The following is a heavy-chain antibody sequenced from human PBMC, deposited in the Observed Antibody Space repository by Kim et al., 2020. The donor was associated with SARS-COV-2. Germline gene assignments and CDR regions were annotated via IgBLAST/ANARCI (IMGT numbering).Heavy chain of an antibody. Sequence: GGSLRLSCAASGFTFSSYAMSWVRQAPGKGLEWVSAISGSGGSTYYADSVKGRFTISRDNSKNTLYLQMNSLRAEDTAVYYCAKDQGESYYDFWSGYGGSNGYWGQGTLVTVSS. D-gene: IGHD3-3*01. CDR2: ISGSGGST. V-gene: IGHV3-23*01. J-gene: IGHJ4*02. CDR1: GFTFSSYA. CDR3: AKDQGESYYDFWSGYGGSNGY.